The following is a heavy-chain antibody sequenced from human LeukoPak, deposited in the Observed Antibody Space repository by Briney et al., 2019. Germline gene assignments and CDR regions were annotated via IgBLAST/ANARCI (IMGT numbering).Heavy chain of an antibody. CDR3: ARGGVGVVAAYYFDY. J-gene: IGHJ4*02. CDR1: GGTLITYA. V-gene: IGHV1-69*04. D-gene: IGHD2-15*01. CDR2: IIPILGVA. Sequence: SVKVSCKVSGGTLITYAISWVRQAPGQGLEWMGRIIPILGVANYAQKFQDTVTITADRSTNTAYMELSSLRSEDTAVYYCARGGVGVVAAYYFDYWGQGTLVTVSS.